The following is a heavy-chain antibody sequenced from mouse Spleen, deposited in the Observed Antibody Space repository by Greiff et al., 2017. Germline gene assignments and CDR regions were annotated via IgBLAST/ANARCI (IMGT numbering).Heavy chain of an antibody. CDR2: IHPNSGST. Sequence: QVQLQQPGAELVKPGASVKLSCKASGYTFTSYWMHWVKQRPGQGLEWIGMIHPNSGSTNYNEKFKSKATLTVDKSSSTAYMQLSSLTSEDSAVYYCARYRYDVNAMDYWGQGTSVTVSS. D-gene: IGHD2-14*01. V-gene: IGHV1-64*01. CDR3: ARYRYDVNAMDY. J-gene: IGHJ4*01. CDR1: GYTFTSYW.